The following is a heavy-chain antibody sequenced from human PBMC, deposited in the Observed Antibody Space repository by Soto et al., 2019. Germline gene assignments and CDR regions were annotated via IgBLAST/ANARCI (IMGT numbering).Heavy chain of an antibody. CDR2: MNPNSGNT. CDR1: GYTFTSYD. J-gene: IGHJ1*01. D-gene: IGHD6-19*01. CDR3: ARGQLASSGREYFQH. V-gene: IGHV1-8*01. Sequence: QVQLAQSGAEVKKPGASVKVSCNASGYTFTSYDINWVRQATGQGLEWMGWMNPNSGNTGYAQKFQGRGTMTRNTSISTAYMELSSLRSEDTAVYYCARGQLASSGREYFQHWGQGTLVTVSS.